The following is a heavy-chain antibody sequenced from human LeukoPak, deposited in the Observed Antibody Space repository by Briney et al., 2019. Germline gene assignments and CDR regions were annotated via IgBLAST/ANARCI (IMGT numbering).Heavy chain of an antibody. J-gene: IGHJ4*02. CDR3: ANFSPRGY. D-gene: IGHD3-10*01. CDR1: GFTFSNYA. V-gene: IGHV3-23*01. Sequence: GGSLRLSCAASGFTFSNYAMSWVRQAPEKGLEWVSAIGGSGGSAYYADSVKGRFTISRDNSKNTLYLQINNLRAEDTAVYYCANFSPRGYWGQGTLVTVSS. CDR2: IGGSGGSA.